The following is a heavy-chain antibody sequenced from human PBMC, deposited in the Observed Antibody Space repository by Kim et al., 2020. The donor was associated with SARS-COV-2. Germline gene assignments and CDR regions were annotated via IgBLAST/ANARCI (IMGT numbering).Heavy chain of an antibody. V-gene: IGHV5-51*01. D-gene: IGHD6-19*01. Sequence: GESLKISCKGSGYSFTSYWIGWVRQMPGKGLEWMGIIXPGDSDTRYSPSFQGHVTISAXXSINTAYLQWSSLKASDTAXXYCAXSVAXXGIXXXSWXXGT. CDR2: IXPGDSDT. CDR1: GYSFTSYW. CDR3: AXSVAXXGIXXXS. J-gene: IGHJ5*01.